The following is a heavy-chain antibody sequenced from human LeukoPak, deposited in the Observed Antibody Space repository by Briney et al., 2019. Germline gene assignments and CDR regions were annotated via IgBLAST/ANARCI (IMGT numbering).Heavy chain of an antibody. D-gene: IGHD2-2*01. CDR3: ARGGRTKLGYCSSTSCSYNWFDP. CDR2: IWYDGSNK. J-gene: IGHJ5*02. Sequence: GRSLRLSCAASGFTFSSSGMHWVRQAPGKGLEWVAVIWYDGSNKYYTDSVKGRFTISRDNSKNTLYLQMNSLRAEDTAVYYCARGGRTKLGYCSSTSCSYNWFDPWGQGTLVTVSS. CDR1: GFTFSSSG. V-gene: IGHV3-33*08.